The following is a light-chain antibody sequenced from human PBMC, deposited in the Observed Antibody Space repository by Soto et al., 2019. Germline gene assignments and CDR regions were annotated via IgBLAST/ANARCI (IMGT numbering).Light chain of an antibody. CDR2: TDH. J-gene: IGLJ2*01. CDR3: ASWDDSLSAHV. Sequence: QPVLTQPPSASGTPGQRVTISCSGSSSNIGINPVNWYQQVPGTAPRLLIYTDHQRPSGVPDRFSASKSGTSASLAISGLQSVDEASYYCASWDDSLSAHVFGGGTKLTVL. V-gene: IGLV1-44*01. CDR1: SSNIGINP.